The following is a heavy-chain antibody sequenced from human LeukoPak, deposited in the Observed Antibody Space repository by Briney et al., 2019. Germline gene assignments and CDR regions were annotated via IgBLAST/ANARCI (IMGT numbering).Heavy chain of an antibody. CDR2: IYYSGST. Sequence: SQTLSLTCTVSGGSISSGDYYWSWLRQPPGKGLEWIGYIYYSGSTYYNPSLKSRVTISVDTSKNQFSLKLSSVTAADTAVYYCARDQHSSSYPGAFDYWGQGTMVTVSS. CDR3: ARDQHSSSYPGAFDY. D-gene: IGHD6-13*01. V-gene: IGHV4-30-4*01. CDR1: GGSISSGDYY. J-gene: IGHJ4*02.